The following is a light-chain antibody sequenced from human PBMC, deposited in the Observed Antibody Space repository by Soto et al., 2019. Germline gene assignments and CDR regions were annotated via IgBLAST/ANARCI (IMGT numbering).Light chain of an antibody. CDR3: QQYNSYSGT. J-gene: IGKJ1*01. V-gene: IGKV1-5*01. CDR2: DAS. CDR1: QSISSW. Sequence: DIQMTQSPSTLSASVGDRVTLTCRASQSISSWLAWYQQKPGKAPKLLIYDASSLESGVPSRFSGSGSGTEFTLTISSLQPDDFATYYCQQYNSYSGTFGQGTKVDI.